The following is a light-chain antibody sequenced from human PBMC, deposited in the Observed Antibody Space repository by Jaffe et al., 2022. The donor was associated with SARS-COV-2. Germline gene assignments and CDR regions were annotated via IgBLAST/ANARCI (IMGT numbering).Light chain of an antibody. V-gene: IGLV3-25*03. CDR2: KDT. CDR1: ALPKQY. CDR3: QSADSTGSPYWV. Sequence: SYELTQPPSVSVSPGQTARITCSGDALPKQYAYWYRQKPGQAPVLVMFKDTERPSGIPERFSGSISGTTVTLTISGVQAEDEADYYCQSADSTGSPYWVFGGGTKLTVL. J-gene: IGLJ3*02.